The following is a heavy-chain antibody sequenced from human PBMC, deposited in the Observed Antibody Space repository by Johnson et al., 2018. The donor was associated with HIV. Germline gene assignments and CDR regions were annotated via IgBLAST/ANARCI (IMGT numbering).Heavy chain of an antibody. CDR2: ISYDGSDK. Sequence: QVQLVESGGGVVRPGGSLRLSCAASGFTFSSYWMSWVRQAPGKGLEWVAAISYDGSDKYHADSVKGRFTISRDSYKNTLYLEMNTLRPEDTAMYYCARVGGSWMLDAFDIWGQGTVVIVSS. CDR3: ARVGGSWMLDAFDI. D-gene: IGHD3-10*01. J-gene: IGHJ3*02. V-gene: IGHV3-30*03. CDR1: GFTFSSYW.